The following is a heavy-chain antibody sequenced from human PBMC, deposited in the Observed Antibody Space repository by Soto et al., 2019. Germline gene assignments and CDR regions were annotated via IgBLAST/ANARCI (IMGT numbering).Heavy chain of an antibody. J-gene: IGHJ6*02. D-gene: IGHD3-10*01. Sequence: EVQLLESGGGLVQPGGSLRLSCAASGFTFSSYAMSWVRQAPGKGLEWVSAISGSGGSTYYADSVKGRFTISRDNSKNTLYLQMNSLRAEDTAVYYCAKADAGPEAIYYGMDVWGQGTTVTVSS. V-gene: IGHV3-23*01. CDR3: AKADAGPEAIYYGMDV. CDR2: ISGSGGST. CDR1: GFTFSSYA.